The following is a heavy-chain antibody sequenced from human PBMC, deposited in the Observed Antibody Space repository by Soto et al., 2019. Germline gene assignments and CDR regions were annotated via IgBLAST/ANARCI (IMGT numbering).Heavy chain of an antibody. V-gene: IGHV3-23*01. D-gene: IGHD3-22*01. CDR2: MSGGGGST. CDR3: ARVWESGIVVARIFDY. J-gene: IGHJ4*02. Sequence: GGSLRLSCAASGFTFSNYAVSWVRQAPGKGLEWVSAMSGGGGSTYYADSVKGRFTISRDNAKNTLYLQMNSLRAEDTAVYYCARVWESGIVVARIFDYWGQGTLVTVSS. CDR1: GFTFSNYA.